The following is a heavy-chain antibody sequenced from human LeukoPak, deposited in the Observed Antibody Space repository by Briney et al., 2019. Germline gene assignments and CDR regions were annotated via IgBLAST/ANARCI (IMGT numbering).Heavy chain of an antibody. V-gene: IGHV3-43D*03. CDR3: AKDGVVAALGDNWFDP. Sequence: GGSLRLSCAASGFSVINNYMTWVRQAPGKGLEWVSLISWNGASTYYADSVKGRFTISRDNSKNSLYLQMNSLRAEDTAFYYCAKDGVVAALGDNWFDPWGQGTLVTVSS. CDR1: GFSVINNY. J-gene: IGHJ5*02. D-gene: IGHD2-15*01. CDR2: ISWNGAST.